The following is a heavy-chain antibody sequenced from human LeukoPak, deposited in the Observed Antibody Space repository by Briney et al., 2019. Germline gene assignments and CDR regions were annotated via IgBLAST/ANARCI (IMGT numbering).Heavy chain of an antibody. CDR3: ATGGHYYGD. CDR2: IKPEGSEK. D-gene: IGHD3-16*01. V-gene: IGHV3-7*05. CDR1: GFTFNRSW. Sequence: GGSLRLSCAAPGFTFNRSWMRWVRQAPGKGLEWVANIKPEGSEKDYVDSVKGRFTISRDNTKNSLYLQMDSLRAEDTAVYYCATGGHYYGDWGQGTLVTVSS. J-gene: IGHJ4*02.